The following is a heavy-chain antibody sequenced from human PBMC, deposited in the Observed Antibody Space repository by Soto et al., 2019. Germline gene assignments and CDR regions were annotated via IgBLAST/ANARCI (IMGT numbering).Heavy chain of an antibody. J-gene: IGHJ4*02. CDR3: ARDDFDGRGYV. CDR1: EFIFSTYN. Sequence: GGSLRLSCVASEFIFSTYNMNWVRQAPGKGLEWISYINSNSKGIYYADSVKGRFTISRDNAKNSLYLQMNSLRDDDTAVYYCARDDFDGRGYVWGKGTLVTVSS. V-gene: IGHV3-48*02. CDR2: INSNSKGI. D-gene: IGHD3-22*01.